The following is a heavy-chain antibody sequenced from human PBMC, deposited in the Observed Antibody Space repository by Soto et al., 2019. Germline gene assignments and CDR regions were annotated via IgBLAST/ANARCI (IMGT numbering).Heavy chain of an antibody. D-gene: IGHD2-21*02. Sequence: DVQLVESGGAVVQPGESLRLSCEVSGFTFSMYSMTWVRQAPGKGLEWVAKIPQEGGDGHYADSVKGRFTISRDNAKNSVFLQMNNLRAADTAVYYCARDKLILPAHDCFYGSDVWGQGATVTVS. CDR3: ARDKLILPAHDCFYGSDV. CDR1: GFTFSMYS. J-gene: IGHJ6*02. CDR2: IPQEGGDG. V-gene: IGHV3-7*03.